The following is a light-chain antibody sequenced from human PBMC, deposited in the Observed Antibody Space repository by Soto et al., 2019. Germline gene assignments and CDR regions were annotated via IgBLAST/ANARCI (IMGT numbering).Light chain of an antibody. CDR3: QQDGSSPWT. V-gene: IGKV3-20*01. Sequence: EIVLTQSPGTLSLSPGERATLSCRASQSVSSSYLAWYQQKPGEAPRPLIYGASSRAIGIPDSFSGSGSGTDLTITISRQEPEDFSVYYCQQDGSSPWTFGRGTKVEIK. CDR1: QSVSSSY. CDR2: GAS. J-gene: IGKJ1*01.